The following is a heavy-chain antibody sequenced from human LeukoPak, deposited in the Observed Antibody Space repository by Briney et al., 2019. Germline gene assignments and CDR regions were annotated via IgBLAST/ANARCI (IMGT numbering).Heavy chain of an antibody. CDR3: ARVLGYYGSGSYFPAPYYFDY. CDR1: GGSISSYY. Sequence: SETLSLTCTVSGGSISSYYWSWIRQPPGKGLEWIGYIYYSGSTNYNPSLKSRVTISVDTSKNQFSLKLSSVTAADTAVYYCARVLGYYGSGSYFPAPYYFDYWGQGTLVTVSS. CDR2: IYYSGST. D-gene: IGHD3-10*01. V-gene: IGHV4-59*12. J-gene: IGHJ4*02.